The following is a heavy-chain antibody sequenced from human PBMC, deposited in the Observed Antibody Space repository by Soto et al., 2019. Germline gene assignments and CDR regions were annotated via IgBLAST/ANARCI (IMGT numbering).Heavy chain of an antibody. Sequence: SVKVSCKASGGTFSSYAISWVRQAPGQGLEWMGGIIPIFGTANYAQKFQGRVTITADESTSTAYMELSSLRSEDTAVYYCARDPLPHDYTTNPNYYYYGMDVWGQGTTVTVSS. J-gene: IGHJ6*02. CDR3: ARDPLPHDYTTNPNYYYYGMDV. D-gene: IGHD4-4*01. V-gene: IGHV1-69*13. CDR2: IIPIFGTA. CDR1: GGTFSSYA.